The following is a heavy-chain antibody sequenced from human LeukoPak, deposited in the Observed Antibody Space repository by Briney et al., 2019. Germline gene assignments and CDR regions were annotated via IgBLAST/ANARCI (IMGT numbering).Heavy chain of an antibody. J-gene: IGHJ5*02. V-gene: IGHV1-8*02. CDR1: GYTFTGYY. D-gene: IGHD2-15*01. CDR2: MNPNSGNT. Sequence: GASVKVSCKASGYTFTGYYMHWVRQATGQGLEWMGWMNPNSGNTGYAQKFQGRVTMTRNTSISTAYMELSSLRSEDTAVYYCARGQWSRTPGYCSGGSCFVYWFDPWGQGTLVTVSS. CDR3: ARGQWSRTPGYCSGGSCFVYWFDP.